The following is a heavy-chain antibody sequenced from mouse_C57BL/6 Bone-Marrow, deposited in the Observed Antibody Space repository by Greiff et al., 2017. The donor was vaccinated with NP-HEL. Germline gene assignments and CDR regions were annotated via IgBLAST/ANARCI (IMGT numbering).Heavy chain of an antibody. Sequence: EVKLVESGGGLVKPGGSLKLSCAASGFTFSSYAMSWVRQTPEKRLEWVAYISNGGGSTYYPDTVKGRFTISRDNAKNTLYLQMSRLKSEDTAMYYCARHDGYYPAWFAYWGQGTLVTVSA. V-gene: IGHV5-12*01. CDR2: ISNGGGST. J-gene: IGHJ3*01. CDR1: GFTFSSYA. CDR3: ARHDGYYPAWFAY. D-gene: IGHD2-3*01.